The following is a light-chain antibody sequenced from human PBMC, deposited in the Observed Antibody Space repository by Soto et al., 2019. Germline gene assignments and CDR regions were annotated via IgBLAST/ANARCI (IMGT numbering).Light chain of an antibody. V-gene: IGKV3-11*01. Sequence: EIVLTQSPATLSLYTGERATLSCRASQSVSSYLAWYQQKPGQAPRLLIYDASNRATGIPARFSGSGSGTDFTLTISSLVPEDFAVYYCHQRSNWPRTFGQGTKVDIK. CDR3: HQRSNWPRT. J-gene: IGKJ1*01. CDR1: QSVSSY. CDR2: DAS.